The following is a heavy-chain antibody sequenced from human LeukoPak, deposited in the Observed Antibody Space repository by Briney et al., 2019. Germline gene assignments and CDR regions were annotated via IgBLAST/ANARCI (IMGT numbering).Heavy chain of an antibody. CDR1: GYTFTNYY. CDR2: INPNNGGT. J-gene: IGHJ4*02. Sequence: ASVKVSCKASGYTFTNYYMHWVRQAPGQGLEWMGWINPNNGGTNYAQKFQGRVTMTRDTSISTAYMELSRLRSDDTAVYYCARGYALYSGRYIDFDYWGQGTLVTVSS. V-gene: IGHV1-2*02. CDR3: ARGYALYSGRYIDFDY. D-gene: IGHD1-26*01.